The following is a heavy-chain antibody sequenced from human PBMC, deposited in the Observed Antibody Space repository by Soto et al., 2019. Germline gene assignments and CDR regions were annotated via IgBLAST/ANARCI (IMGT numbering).Heavy chain of an antibody. J-gene: IGHJ4*02. Sequence: PGGSLRLSCAASGFTVSSNYMSWVRQAPGKGLEWVSVIFSGGHTYYADAVTGRFTISRDNSKNTLDLQMNSLRAEDTAVYYCTRDLPGYGSSWPREWGRGTLVTVSS. CDR1: GFTVSSNY. CDR3: TRDLPGYGSSWPRE. CDR2: IFSGGHT. D-gene: IGHD6-13*01. V-gene: IGHV3-53*01.